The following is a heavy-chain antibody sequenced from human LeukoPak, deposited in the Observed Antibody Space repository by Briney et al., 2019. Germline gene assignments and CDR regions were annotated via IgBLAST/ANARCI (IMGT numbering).Heavy chain of an antibody. CDR3: ARESKLGD. Sequence: GGSLRLSCAASGFTFSGSWMSWVRQAPGKGLEWVANIKHDGTEKYYVDSVKGRFTISRDNAKNSLYLQINSLRAEDTAVYYCARESKLGDWGQGTLVTVAS. CDR2: IKHDGTEK. V-gene: IGHV3-7*01. J-gene: IGHJ4*02. D-gene: IGHD3-16*01. CDR1: GFTFSGSW.